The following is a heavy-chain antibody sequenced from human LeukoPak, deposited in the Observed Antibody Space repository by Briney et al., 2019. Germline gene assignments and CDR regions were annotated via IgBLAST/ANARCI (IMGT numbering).Heavy chain of an antibody. D-gene: IGHD5-18*01. Sequence: GGSLRLSCAASGFTFSSYSMNRVRQAPGKGLEWVSSISSSSSYIYYADSVKGRFTISRDNAKNSLYLQMNSLRAEDTAVYYCARDKAAMVDYWGQGTLVTVSS. CDR2: ISSSSSYI. J-gene: IGHJ4*02. CDR3: ARDKAAMVDY. CDR1: GFTFSSYS. V-gene: IGHV3-21*01.